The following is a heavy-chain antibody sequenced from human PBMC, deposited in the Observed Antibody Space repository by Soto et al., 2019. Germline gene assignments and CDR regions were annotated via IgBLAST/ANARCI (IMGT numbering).Heavy chain of an antibody. D-gene: IGHD4-17*01. V-gene: IGHV4-59*01. CDR3: AKIPCTDYGGICDP. J-gene: IGHJ5*02. CDR2: IYYSGTT. Sequence: QVQLQESGPGLVKPSETLSLTCNVSGGSISNYYWTWIRQRPGLGMEGIGYIYYSGTTNYNPSPKARVTISVDTSKSQFSLKLSSVSAADAAVYSCAKIPCTDYGGICDPWGQGTLVSVSS. CDR1: GGSISNYY.